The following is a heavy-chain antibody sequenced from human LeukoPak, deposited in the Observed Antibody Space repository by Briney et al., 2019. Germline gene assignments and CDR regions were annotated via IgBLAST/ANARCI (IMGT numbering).Heavy chain of an antibody. CDR2: ISATRSDI. Sequence: GGSLRLSCAASGFDFESYTMTWVRQAPGKGLEWVSLISATRSDINYAESVRGRFTITRDNAKNSLFLQMDSLRVEDTAIYYCAKGLFSAFDKYLDSWGQGTLVTVSS. CDR1: GFDFESYT. CDR3: AKGLFSAFDKYLDS. V-gene: IGHV3-21*04. J-gene: IGHJ4*02. D-gene: IGHD5-12*01.